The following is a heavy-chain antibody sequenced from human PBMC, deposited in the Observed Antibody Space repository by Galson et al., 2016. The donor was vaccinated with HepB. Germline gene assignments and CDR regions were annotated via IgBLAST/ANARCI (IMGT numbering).Heavy chain of an antibody. V-gene: IGHV3-21*01. CDR1: GFTFTDYS. CDR2: ISTGSNYI. D-gene: IGHD3-16*01. Sequence: SLRLSCAASGFTFTDYSMNWVRQAPGKGLEWLSSISTGSNYIYYADSVRGRFTISRDNAKNSLYLQMNSLRAEDTAVYYCARDQDYAPLYGMDVWGKGTTVTVSS. J-gene: IGHJ6*04. CDR3: ARDQDYAPLYGMDV.